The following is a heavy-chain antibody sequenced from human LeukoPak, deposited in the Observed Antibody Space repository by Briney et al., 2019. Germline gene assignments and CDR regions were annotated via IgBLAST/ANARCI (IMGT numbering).Heavy chain of an antibody. J-gene: IGHJ3*02. Sequence: GGTLRVSCAASGFSFTKYAMDWVRQAPGTGLEWVAIISKDGSMRYYADSVKGRFTVSRDNSNNALYLQMNSLKSEDTAVYYCAGEKFDIWGQGTMVTVSA. CDR1: GFSFTKYA. CDR3: AGEKFDI. CDR2: ISKDGSMR. V-gene: IGHV3-30*04.